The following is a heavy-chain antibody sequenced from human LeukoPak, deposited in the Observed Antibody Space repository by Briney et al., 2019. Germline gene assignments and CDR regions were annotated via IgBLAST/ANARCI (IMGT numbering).Heavy chain of an antibody. D-gene: IGHD2-15*01. CDR1: GFTFSDHW. CDR3: AREASLYCSGNDCYWAFDR. Sequence: PVGSLRLSCVASGFTFSDHWMSWVRQAPGKGLEWVADIKQDESKRYYVDSVKGRFTISRDNAKNSLYLQINSLRAEDTAVYYCAREASLYCSGNDCYWAFDRWGQGTLVTVSS. V-gene: IGHV3-7*01. CDR2: IKQDESKR. J-gene: IGHJ5*02.